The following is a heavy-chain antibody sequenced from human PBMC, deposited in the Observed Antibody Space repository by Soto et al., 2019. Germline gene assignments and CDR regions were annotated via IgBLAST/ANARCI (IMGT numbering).Heavy chain of an antibody. D-gene: IGHD6-13*01. J-gene: IGHJ4*02. CDR2: ISYDGSNK. Sequence: PGWSLRLSCAASGFTFSIYGMTWVRQAPGKGLEWVAVISYDGSNKYYADSVKGRFTISRDNSKNTLYLQMNSLRAEDTAVYYCAKRVLYSSSWYTHFDYWGQGTLVTVSS. V-gene: IGHV3-30*18. CDR1: GFTFSIYG. CDR3: AKRVLYSSSWYTHFDY.